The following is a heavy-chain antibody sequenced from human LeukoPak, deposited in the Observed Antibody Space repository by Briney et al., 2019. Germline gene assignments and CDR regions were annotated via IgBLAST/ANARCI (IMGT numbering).Heavy chain of an antibody. J-gene: IGHJ6*03. D-gene: IGHD3-3*01. CDR1: GFTFSSYS. V-gene: IGHV3-48*01. Sequence: AGGSLRLSCAASGFTFSSYSMNWVRQAPGKGLEWVSYISRSSSTIYYADSVKGRFTISRDNSQNTVSLQLNNLRIEDTALYYCAKTSLSDPSGHYYYMDVWGKGTTVTVSS. CDR2: ISRSSSTI. CDR3: AKTSLSDPSGHYYYMDV.